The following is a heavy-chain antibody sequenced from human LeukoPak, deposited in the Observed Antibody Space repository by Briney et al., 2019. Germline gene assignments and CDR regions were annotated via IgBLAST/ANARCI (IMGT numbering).Heavy chain of an antibody. Sequence: SKTLSLTCAVYGDSFNEYYWSWVRQPPGEGLEWIGSIYHSGSSYYNPSLKSRVTISVDTSKNQFSLKLSSVTAADTAVYYCARHSSYYGNFDYWGQGTLVTVSS. CDR1: GDSFNEYY. D-gene: IGHD3-10*01. CDR3: ARHSSYYGNFDY. V-gene: IGHV4-34*01. J-gene: IGHJ4*02. CDR2: IYHSGSS.